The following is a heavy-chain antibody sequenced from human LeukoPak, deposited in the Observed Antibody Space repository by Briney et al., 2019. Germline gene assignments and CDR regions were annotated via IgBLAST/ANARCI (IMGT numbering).Heavy chain of an antibody. V-gene: IGHV4-59*01. J-gene: IGHJ4*02. D-gene: IGHD6-25*01. CDR1: GGSISSYY. Sequence: PSETLSLTCTVSGGSISSYYWSWIRQPPGKGLEWIANIYHTGSTNYYPALSSRVTISIDTAKNQFSLKLTSVTAADTAVYYCARRGRNSSGWQDYLWGQGTLVTVSS. CDR2: IYHTGST. CDR3: ARRGRNSSGWQDYL.